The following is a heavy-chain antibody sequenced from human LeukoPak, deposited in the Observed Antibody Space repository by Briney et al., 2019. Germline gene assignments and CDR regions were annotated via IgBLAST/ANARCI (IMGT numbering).Heavy chain of an antibody. V-gene: IGHV4-61*02. CDR1: GGSISSGSYY. CDR2: IYTSGST. J-gene: IGHJ6*03. CDR3: ARAVRPPVWDNYMDV. D-gene: IGHD3-16*01. Sequence: PSETLSLTCTVSGGSISSGSYYRSWIRQPAGKGLEWIGRIYTSGSTNYNPSLKSRVTISVDTSKNQFSLKLSSVTAADTAVYYCARAVRPPVWDNYMDVWGKGTTVTISS.